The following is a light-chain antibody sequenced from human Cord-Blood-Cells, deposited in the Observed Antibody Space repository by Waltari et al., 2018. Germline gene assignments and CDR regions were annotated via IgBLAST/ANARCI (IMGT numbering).Light chain of an antibody. J-gene: IGLJ1*01. CDR3: SSYAGSNNYV. V-gene: IGLV2-8*01. CDR2: EVS. Sequence: QSALTQPPSASGSPGQSLTLSCTGSSSDVGGYNYVSWYQQHPGKAPKLMIYEVSKRPSGVPDRFSGSKSGNTASLTVSGLQAEDEADYYCSSYAGSNNYVFGTGTKVTVL. CDR1: SSDVGGYNY.